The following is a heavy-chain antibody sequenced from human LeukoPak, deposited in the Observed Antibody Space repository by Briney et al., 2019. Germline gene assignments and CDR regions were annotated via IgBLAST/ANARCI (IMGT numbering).Heavy chain of an antibody. V-gene: IGHV3-30*18. Sequence: GGSLRLSCAASRFGFISYGMHWVRQAPGKGLEWVGVISDDGRSKDYADSVKGRFTISRDNSKDTLYLQMNGLRDEDTAVYYCAKRPSDYGDYVSYFDFWGQGTLVTVSS. CDR3: AKRPSDYGDYVSYFDF. J-gene: IGHJ4*02. CDR2: ISDDGRSK. D-gene: IGHD4-17*01. CDR1: RFGFISYG.